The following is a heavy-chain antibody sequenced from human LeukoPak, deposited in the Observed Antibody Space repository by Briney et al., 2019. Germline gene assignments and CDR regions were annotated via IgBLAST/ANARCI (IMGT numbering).Heavy chain of an antibody. J-gene: IGHJ5*02. V-gene: IGHV3-15*07. D-gene: IGHD3-22*01. CDR2: IRSNSDGGTI. CDR3: ATDSYDHT. Sequence: GGSLRLSCATSGFSFSNAWMNWVRQAPGEGLEWVGRIRSNSDGGTIDYAASVKDRFTLSRDDSKDTLYLQLNSLQTADTAVYYCATDSYDHTWGQGTLVTVSS. CDR1: GFSFSNAW.